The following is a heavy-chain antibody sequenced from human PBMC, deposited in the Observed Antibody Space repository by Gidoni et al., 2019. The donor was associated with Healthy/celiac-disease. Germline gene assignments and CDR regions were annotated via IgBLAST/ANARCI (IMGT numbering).Heavy chain of an antibody. D-gene: IGHD4-17*01. Sequence: QVQLVESGGGVVQPGRSLRLSCAASGFTFSSYGRHWVRQAPGKGLECVAVIWYDGSNKYYADSVKGRFTISRDNSKNTLYLQMNSLRAEDTAVYYCAREGYYGVHGGAYFDYWGQGTLVTVSS. CDR3: AREGYYGVHGGAYFDY. V-gene: IGHV3-33*01. J-gene: IGHJ4*02. CDR2: IWYDGSNK. CDR1: GFTFSSYG.